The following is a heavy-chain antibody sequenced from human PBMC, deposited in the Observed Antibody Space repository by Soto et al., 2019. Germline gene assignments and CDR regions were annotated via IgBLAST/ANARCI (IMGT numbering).Heavy chain of an antibody. CDR2: IRSKAYGGTT. J-gene: IGHJ4*02. Sequence: GGSLRLSCTASGFPFGDYAMSWFRQSPGKGLEWVGFIRSKAYGGTTGYAASVKDRFTISRDDSKSIAYLQMKSLKTEDTAVYYCTRPYYYDRHGYPRYWGQGTLVTLYS. D-gene: IGHD3-22*01. CDR1: GFPFGDYA. V-gene: IGHV3-49*03. CDR3: TRPYYYDRHGYPRY.